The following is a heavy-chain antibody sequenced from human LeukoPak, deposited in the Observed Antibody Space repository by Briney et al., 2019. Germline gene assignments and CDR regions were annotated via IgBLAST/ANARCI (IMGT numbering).Heavy chain of an antibody. V-gene: IGHV4-59*01. CDR3: ASAKNTVMVN. D-gene: IGHD5-18*01. J-gene: IGHJ4*02. Sequence: SETLSLTCTVSAGSITNYYWSWIRQPPGKGLEYLWHIYYGGSTDYNPSLKSRLTISLDASKNQFSLRVSFVTAADTAVYFCASAKNTVMVNWGQGTLITVSS. CDR2: IYYGGST. CDR1: AGSITNYY.